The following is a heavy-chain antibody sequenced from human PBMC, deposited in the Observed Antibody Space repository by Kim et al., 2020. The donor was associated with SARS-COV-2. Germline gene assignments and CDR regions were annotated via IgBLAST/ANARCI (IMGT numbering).Heavy chain of an antibody. CDR3: AHSPFGSGSFDY. Sequence: RDSPSLKSRLTNTKDTSKNQVVLTMTNMDPVDTATYYCAHSPFGSGSFDYWGQGTLVTVSS. J-gene: IGHJ4*02. V-gene: IGHV2-5*01. D-gene: IGHD3-10*01.